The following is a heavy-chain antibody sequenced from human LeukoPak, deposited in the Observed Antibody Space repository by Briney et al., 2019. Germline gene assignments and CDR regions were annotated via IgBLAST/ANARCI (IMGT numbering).Heavy chain of an antibody. J-gene: IGHJ4*02. CDR1: GFTFSSYA. D-gene: IGHD5-12*01. Sequence: PGGSLRLSCAASGFTFSSYAMSWVRQAPGKGLEWVSAISGSGGSTYYADSVKGRFTISRDNSKNTLYLQMNSLRAEDTAVYHCAKARSVGGYDSPDFWGQGTLVTVSS. V-gene: IGHV3-23*01. CDR2: ISGSGGST. CDR3: AKARSVGGYDSPDF.